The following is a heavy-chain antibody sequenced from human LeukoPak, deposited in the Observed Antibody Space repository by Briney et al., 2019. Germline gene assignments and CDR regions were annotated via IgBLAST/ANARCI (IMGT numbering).Heavy chain of an antibody. D-gene: IGHD4-11*01. J-gene: IGHJ4*02. CDR2: IYYTGST. Sequence: PPETLSLTCTVSGVSISSSYWSWIRQPPGKGLEWIGYIYYTGSTTYNPSLKSRITMSVDTSKSQFSLKLSSVTAADTAVYYCARLQSYGNFLDDYWGQGTLVTVSS. CDR1: GVSISSSY. V-gene: IGHV4-59*01. CDR3: ARLQSYGNFLDDY.